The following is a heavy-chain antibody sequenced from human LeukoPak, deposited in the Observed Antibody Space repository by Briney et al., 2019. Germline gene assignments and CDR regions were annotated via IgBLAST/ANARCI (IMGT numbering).Heavy chain of an antibody. D-gene: IGHD2-15*01. CDR1: GYTFTSYG. CDR3: ARDHHMCSSGSCYFILNWFDP. Sequence: ASVKVSCKASGYTFTSYGISWVRQAPGQGLEWMGWISAYNGNTNYTQKSQGRVTMTTDTSTSTADMELRSLRSDDTAVYYCARDHHMCSSGSCYFILNWFDPWGQGTLVTVSS. CDR2: ISAYNGNT. J-gene: IGHJ5*02. V-gene: IGHV1-18*01.